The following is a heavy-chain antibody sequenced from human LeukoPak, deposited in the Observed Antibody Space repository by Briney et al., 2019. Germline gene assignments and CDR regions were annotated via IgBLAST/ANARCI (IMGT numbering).Heavy chain of an antibody. CDR1: GYTFRDYY. D-gene: IGHD3-10*01. V-gene: IGHV1-2*02. CDR3: ARARGYGSGSHYLVFDT. Sequence: ASVKVSCKTSGYTFRDYYIHWVRQAPGQGLEWMGWINPSSGGTNYARKFQGRVTMTSDTSIRMAYMELSSLRSDDTAVYYCARARGYGSGSHYLVFDTWGQGSLVTVSS. CDR2: INPSSGGT. J-gene: IGHJ5*02.